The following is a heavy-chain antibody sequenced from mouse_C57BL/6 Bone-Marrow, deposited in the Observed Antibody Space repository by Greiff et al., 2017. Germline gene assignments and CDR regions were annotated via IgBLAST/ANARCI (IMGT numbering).Heavy chain of an antibody. J-gene: IGHJ3*01. CDR1: GYTFTSYD. CDR2: IYPRDGST. V-gene: IGHV1-85*01. Sequence: LQESGPELVKPGASVKLSCKASGYTFTSYDINWVKQRPGQGLEWIGWIYPRDGSTKYNEKFKGKATLTVDTSSSTAYMELHSLTSEDSAVYFCARVYGYDDAAWFAYWGQGTLVTVSA. D-gene: IGHD2-2*01. CDR3: ARVYGYDDAAWFAY.